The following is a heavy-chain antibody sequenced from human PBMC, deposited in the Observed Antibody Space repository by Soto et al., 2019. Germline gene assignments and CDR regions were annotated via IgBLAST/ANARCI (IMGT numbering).Heavy chain of an antibody. CDR2: ISYDGSNK. J-gene: IGHJ3*02. Sequence: PGGSLRLSCAASGFTFSSYAMHWVRQAPGKGLEWVAVISYDGSNKYYADSVKGRFTISRDNSKNTLYLQMNSLRAEDTAVYYCARDLAQSKYRPGVAAFDIWGQGTMVTVSS. CDR3: ARDLAQSKYRPGVAAFDI. V-gene: IGHV3-30-3*01. CDR1: GFTFSSYA. D-gene: IGHD3-16*02.